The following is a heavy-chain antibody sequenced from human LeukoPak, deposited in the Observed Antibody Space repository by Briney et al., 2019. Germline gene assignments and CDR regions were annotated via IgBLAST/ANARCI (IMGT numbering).Heavy chain of an antibody. V-gene: IGHV4-59*01. CDR2: IYYSGST. J-gene: IGHJ3*02. CDR3: ARADGYCSGGSCYPRAFDI. CDR1: GGSISSYY. D-gene: IGHD2-15*01. Sequence: SETLSLTCTVPGGSISSYYWSWIRQPPGKGLEGSGYIYYSGSTNYNPSLKSRVTISVDTSKNQFSLKLSSVTAADTAVYYCARADGYCSGGSCYPRAFDIWGQGTMVTVSS.